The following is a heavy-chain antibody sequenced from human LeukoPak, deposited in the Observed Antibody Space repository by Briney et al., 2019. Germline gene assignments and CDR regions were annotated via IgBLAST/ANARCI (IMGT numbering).Heavy chain of an antibody. J-gene: IGHJ4*02. CDR2: ISSSSSTI. D-gene: IGHD6-6*01. Sequence: GGSLRLSCAASGFTFSSYSMNWVRQAPGKGLEWVSYISSSSSTIYYADSVKGRFTISRDNSKNTLYLQMNSLRAEDTAVYYCAKDRGIAARPTYFDYWGQGTLVTVSS. V-gene: IGHV3-48*01. CDR3: AKDRGIAARPTYFDY. CDR1: GFTFSSYS.